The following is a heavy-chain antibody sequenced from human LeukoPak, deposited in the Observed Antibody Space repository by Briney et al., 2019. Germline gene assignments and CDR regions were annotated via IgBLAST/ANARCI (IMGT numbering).Heavy chain of an antibody. V-gene: IGHV4-59*01. CDR2: IYYSGST. CDR1: GGSISSYY. Sequence: SETLSLTCTVSGGSISSYYWSWIRQPPGKGLEWIGYIYYSGSTNYNPSLKSRVTISVDTSKNQFSLKLSSVTAADTAVYYCARYSSGGSCLNWFDPWGQGTLVTVSS. CDR3: ARYSSGGSCLNWFDP. J-gene: IGHJ5*02. D-gene: IGHD2-15*01.